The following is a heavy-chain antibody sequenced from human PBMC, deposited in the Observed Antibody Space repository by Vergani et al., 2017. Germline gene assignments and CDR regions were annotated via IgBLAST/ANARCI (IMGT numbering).Heavy chain of an antibody. Sequence: QVQLVESGGGVVQRVGSLRISCATSGFTLSNYDMQWIRQGPGKGLEFVAFIQFDGSNQYSADSVKGRFTLSRDFCKNTLYLQMNSLITDDTATDYCAKHFRGWGIDYWGQGTQVIVSS. J-gene: IGHJ4*02. CDR2: IQFDGSNQ. CDR1: GFTLSNYD. D-gene: IGHD3-16*01. CDR3: AKHFRGWGIDY. V-gene: IGHV3-30*02.